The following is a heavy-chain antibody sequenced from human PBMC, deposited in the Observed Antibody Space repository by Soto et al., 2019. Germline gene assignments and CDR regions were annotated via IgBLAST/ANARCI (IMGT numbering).Heavy chain of an antibody. CDR3: ARDYSSGWFDY. Sequence: ALLLSCAASGVAFGSCCRSWVRQAPGKGLEWVANIKQDGSEKYYVDSVKGRFTISRDNAKNSLYLQMNSLRAEDTAVYYCARDYSSGWFDYWGQGTLVTVSS. V-gene: IGHV3-7*05. CDR2: IKQDGSEK. D-gene: IGHD6-19*01. J-gene: IGHJ4*02. CDR1: GVAFGSCC.